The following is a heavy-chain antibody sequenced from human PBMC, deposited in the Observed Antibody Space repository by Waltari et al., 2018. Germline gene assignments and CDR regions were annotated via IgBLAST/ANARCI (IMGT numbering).Heavy chain of an antibody. CDR3: ARDGGGNGYIHY. Sequence: EVQLVESGGGLVQPGGSLRLSCEASGFTLSSSYMHWVRQVPGKGLVWDTSMNTDGSSANYADSVKGRVTISRDNGKNTLYLQMNSPRAEDTAVYYCARDGGGNGYIHYWGQGTLVTVSS. V-gene: IGHV3-74*01. CDR1: GFTLSSSY. D-gene: IGHD3-16*01. CDR2: MNTDGSSA. J-gene: IGHJ4*02.